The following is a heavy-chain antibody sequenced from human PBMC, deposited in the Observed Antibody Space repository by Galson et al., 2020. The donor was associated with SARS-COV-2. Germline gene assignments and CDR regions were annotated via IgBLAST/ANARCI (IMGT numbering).Heavy chain of an antibody. V-gene: IGHV3-48*04. CDR3: ARGAERLSNWFDP. CDR2: IRGNTETI. J-gene: IGHJ5*02. Sequence: GESLKISCTASGFTFTTYGMNWVRQAPGKGLQWVSYIRGNTETIYYTDSVKGRFTISRDNAKNSLYLQMNSLTAEDTAVYYCARGAERLSNWFDPWGQGTLVTVSS. CDR1: GFTFTTYG.